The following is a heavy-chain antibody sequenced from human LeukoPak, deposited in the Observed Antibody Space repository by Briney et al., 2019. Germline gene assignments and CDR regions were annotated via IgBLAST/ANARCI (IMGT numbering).Heavy chain of an antibody. CDR2: IRGSGGST. D-gene: IGHD5-18*01. CDR3: AKDRQLWFHDY. CDR1: GFTFSSYG. Sequence: GGSLRLSCAASGFTFSSYGMSWVRQAPGKGLEGVSAIRGSGGSTYYADSVKGRFTISRDNSKNTLYLQMNSLRAEDTAVYYCAKDRQLWFHDYWGQGTLVTVSS. V-gene: IGHV3-23*01. J-gene: IGHJ4*02.